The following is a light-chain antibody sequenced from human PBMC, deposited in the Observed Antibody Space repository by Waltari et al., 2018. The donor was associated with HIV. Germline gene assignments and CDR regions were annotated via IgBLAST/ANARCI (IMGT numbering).Light chain of an antibody. Sequence: QSLLTQPPSVSAASGQKVTISCAGRRSNIGNNYVSWYQQLPGTAPKLLIYDNNKRPSGIPDRFSGSKSGTSATLGITGLQTGDEADYCCGTWDSSLSAVVFGGGTKVTVL. J-gene: IGLJ2*01. V-gene: IGLV1-51*01. CDR1: RSNIGNNY. CDR2: DNN. CDR3: GTWDSSLSAVV.